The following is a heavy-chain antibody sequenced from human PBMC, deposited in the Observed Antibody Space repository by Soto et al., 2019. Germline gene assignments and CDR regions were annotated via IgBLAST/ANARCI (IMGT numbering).Heavy chain of an antibody. V-gene: IGHV3-23*01. D-gene: IGHD2-21*01. CDR1: GFTFTIYA. Sequence: VGSLRLSCAASGFTFTIYAMSWVRQAPGKGLEWVSAITGSGGSTYYADSVKGRFTISRDNSKNTLYLQMDSLRPEDTAVYYCAKLWGYYFESWGPGTLVTVSS. CDR2: ITGSGGST. J-gene: IGHJ4*02. CDR3: AKLWGYYFES.